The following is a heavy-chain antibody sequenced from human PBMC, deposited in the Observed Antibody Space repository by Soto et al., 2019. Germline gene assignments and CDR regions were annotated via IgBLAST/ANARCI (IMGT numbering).Heavy chain of an antibody. CDR2: IYYSGST. CDR3: ARQIVGATGGWYFDY. V-gene: IGHV4-39*01. CDR1: GGSISSSDYY. Sequence: SETLSLTCTVSGGSISSSDYYWGWIRQPPGKGLEWIGSIYYSGSTYYNPSLKSRVAISVDTSKNQFSLRLSSVTAADTAVYYCARQIVGATGGWYFDYWGQGTLVTVSS. D-gene: IGHD1-26*01. J-gene: IGHJ4*02.